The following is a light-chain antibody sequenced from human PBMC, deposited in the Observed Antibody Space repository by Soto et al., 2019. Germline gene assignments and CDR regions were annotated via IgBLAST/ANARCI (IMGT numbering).Light chain of an antibody. J-gene: IGKJ3*01. V-gene: IGKV2-28*01. CDR2: LGS. CDR1: QSLLHSNGYNY. CDR3: MQALQTPLFT. Sequence: IVMTQSPLSLPVTPGEPASISCRSNQSLLHSNGYNYLDWYLQKPGQSPQLLIYLGSNQASGVPDRFSGSGSGTDFTLKISKVEAEDVGVYYCMQALQTPLFTFGPGTKVDI.